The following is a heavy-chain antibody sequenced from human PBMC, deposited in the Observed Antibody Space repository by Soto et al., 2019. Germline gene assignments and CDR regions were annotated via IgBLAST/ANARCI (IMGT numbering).Heavy chain of an antibody. CDR1: GFIFSSYD. CDR2: IGTAGDT. CDR3: ARAPVVPAAIAYYYYMDV. Sequence: GGSLRLSCAASGFIFSSYDMHWVRQATGKGLEWVSAIGTAGDTYYPGSVKGRFTISRENAKNSLYLQMNSLRAGDTAVYYCARAPVVPAAIAYYYYMDVWGKGTTVTVSS. V-gene: IGHV3-13*01. J-gene: IGHJ6*03. D-gene: IGHD2-2*01.